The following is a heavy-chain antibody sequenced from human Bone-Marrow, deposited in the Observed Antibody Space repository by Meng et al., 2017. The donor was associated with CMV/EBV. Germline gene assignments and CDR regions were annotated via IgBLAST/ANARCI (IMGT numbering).Heavy chain of an antibody. CDR1: CY. CDR2: IYYSGST. D-gene: IGHD3-3*01. Sequence: CYWGWIRQPPGKGLEWIGSIYYSGSTYYNPSLKSRVTISVDTSKNQFSLKLSSVTAADTAVYYCARTEGRITIFGVVIKTPKYYFDYWGQGTLVTVSS. CDR3: ARTEGRITIFGVVIKTPKYYFDY. J-gene: IGHJ4*02. V-gene: IGHV4-39*07.